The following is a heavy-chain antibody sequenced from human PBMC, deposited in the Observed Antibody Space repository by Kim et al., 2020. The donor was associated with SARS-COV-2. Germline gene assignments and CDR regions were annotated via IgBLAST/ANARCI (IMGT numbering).Heavy chain of an antibody. V-gene: IGHV3-15*01. CDR1: GFTFSNAW. D-gene: IGHD1-1*01. J-gene: IGHJ6*02. CDR2: IKSQIDGATS. Sequence: GGSLRLSCVASGFTFSNAWMTWVRQAPGKGLEWVGLIKSQIDGATSDHAARVKGRFTISRDDSQNTLNLEMDSLRIDDTGVYYCVTLRRYEGAHYFYYYGMDVWGPGTTVTVSS. CDR3: VTLRRYEGAHYFYYYGMDV.